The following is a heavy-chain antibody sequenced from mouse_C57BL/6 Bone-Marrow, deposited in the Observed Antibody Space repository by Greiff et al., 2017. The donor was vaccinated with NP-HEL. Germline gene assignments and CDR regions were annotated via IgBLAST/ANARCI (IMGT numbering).Heavy chain of an antibody. D-gene: IGHD2-3*01. V-gene: IGHV1-53*01. CDR3: ARGIYDGYYWYFDV. CDR2: INPSNGGT. CDR1: GYTFTSYW. J-gene: IGHJ1*03. Sequence: QVQLQQPGTELVKPGASVKLSCKASGYTFTSYWMHWVKQRPGQGLKWIGNINPSNGGTNYNEKFKSKATLTVDKSSSTAYMQLSSLTSEDSAVYYCARGIYDGYYWYFDVWGTGTTVTVSS.